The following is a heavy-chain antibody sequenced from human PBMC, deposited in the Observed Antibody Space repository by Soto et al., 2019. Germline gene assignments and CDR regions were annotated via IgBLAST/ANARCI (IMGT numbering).Heavy chain of an antibody. CDR1: GFTFISYA. V-gene: IGHV3-23*01. Sequence: GGSLRLSCAASGFTFISYAMTWVRQAPGKGLEWVSAVSGSGGRTYYADSVKGRFTISRDNSKNTLYLEMNSLRAEDTAVYYCAKAPGGAMGPLDFWGQGTLVTVSS. D-gene: IGHD3-16*01. CDR2: VSGSGGRT. J-gene: IGHJ4*02. CDR3: AKAPGGAMGPLDF.